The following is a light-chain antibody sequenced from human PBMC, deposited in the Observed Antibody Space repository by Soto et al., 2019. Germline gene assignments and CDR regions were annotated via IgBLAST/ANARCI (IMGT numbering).Light chain of an antibody. CDR3: QQYISYSPWT. V-gene: IGKV1-5*01. CDR1: QTISYW. J-gene: IGKJ1*01. Sequence: DIQMTQSPSTLSASVGDRVTITCRASQTISYWLAWYQQKPGKAPKLLIFDASNLESGVPSRFSGSGSGTEFTLTISSLQPDDIATYYCQQYISYSPWTFGQGTKVEIK. CDR2: DAS.